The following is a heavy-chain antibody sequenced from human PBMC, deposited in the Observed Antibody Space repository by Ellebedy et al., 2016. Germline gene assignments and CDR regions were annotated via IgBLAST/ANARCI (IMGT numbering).Heavy chain of an antibody. CDR1: GFTFSNYV. J-gene: IGHJ4*02. V-gene: IGHV3-23*01. CDR2: ISGSGGSS. Sequence: GGSLRLXCAASGFTFSNYVMSWVRQAPGKGLEWVSVISGSGGSSYSAESVKGRFTISRDNAKNSLYLQMNSLRAEDTAVYYCARDLTYYYDSSASYWGQGTLVTVSS. CDR3: ARDLTYYYDSSASY. D-gene: IGHD3-22*01.